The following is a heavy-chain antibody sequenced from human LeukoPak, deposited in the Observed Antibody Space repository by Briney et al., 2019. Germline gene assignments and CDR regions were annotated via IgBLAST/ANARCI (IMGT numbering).Heavy chain of an antibody. CDR1: GFTFSSYG. D-gene: IGHD2-15*01. J-gene: IGHJ6*04. CDR2: IWYDGSNK. Sequence: GGSLRLSCAASGFTFSSYGMHWVRQAPGKGLEWVAVIWYDGSNKYYADSVKGRFTISRDNSKNTLYLQMNSLRAEDTAVYYCARDPVSWYSPSLSYGMDVWGKGTTVTVSS. V-gene: IGHV3-33*01. CDR3: ARDPVSWYSPSLSYGMDV.